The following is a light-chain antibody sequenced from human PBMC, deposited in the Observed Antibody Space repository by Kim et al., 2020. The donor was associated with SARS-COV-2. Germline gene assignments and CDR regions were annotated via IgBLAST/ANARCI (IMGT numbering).Light chain of an antibody. CDR1: DIGSRV. J-gene: IGLJ3*02. CDR3: QVWDSSSDHRV. V-gene: IGLV3-21*04. CDR2: YDG. Sequence: AAGKTARITGGGDDIGSRVVHGYKQKPGQAPIVVIYYDGDRHSGIPERFSGSDSVDTATLTISMGEVGDEGEYYCQVWDSSSDHRVFGGGTKLTVL.